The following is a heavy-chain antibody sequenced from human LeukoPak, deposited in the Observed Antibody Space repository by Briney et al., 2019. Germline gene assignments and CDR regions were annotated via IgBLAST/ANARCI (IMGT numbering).Heavy chain of an antibody. J-gene: IGHJ2*01. CDR3: ARDGFHYNILAGYYTYWYFDL. V-gene: IGHV4-4*07. Sequence: SETLSLTCPVSGGSISRYYWGWIRQPAGEGLEWIGCIYTCGSNSYHPSLKSGVTLSVKTSKTQFSLKRSAVTAATPPVNSCARDGFHYNILAGYYTYWYFDLWGRGTLVTVSS. CDR1: GGSISRYY. D-gene: IGHD3-9*01. CDR2: IYTCGSN.